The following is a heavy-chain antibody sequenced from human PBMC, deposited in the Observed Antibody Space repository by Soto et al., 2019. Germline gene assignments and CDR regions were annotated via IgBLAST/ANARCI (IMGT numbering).Heavy chain of an antibody. Sequence: EVQVVESGGGLVQPGGSLRLSCVASGFTFTAYWMHWVRQAPGQGLVWVSRIKFDGITASYADSVNGRFTISRDNAKNTVNLQMDSLRAEDTGMYYSARGIRNYYGADVWGQGTTVTVSS. CDR3: ARGIRNYYGADV. V-gene: IGHV3-74*01. J-gene: IGHJ6*02. D-gene: IGHD2-21*01. CDR2: IKFDGITA. CDR1: GFTFTAYW.